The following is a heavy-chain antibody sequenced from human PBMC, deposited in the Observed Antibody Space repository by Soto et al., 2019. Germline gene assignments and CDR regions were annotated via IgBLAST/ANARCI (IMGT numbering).Heavy chain of an antibody. CDR1: GFTFSSYS. V-gene: IGHV3-48*01. CDR3: ERDFFQSWGH. J-gene: IGHJ4*01. Sequence: GGSLRLSCAASGFTFSSYSMNWVRQAPGKGLEWVSYISSSSSTIYYADSVKGRFTISRDKSKNTLYLQMNSLRPEDTAIYYYERDFFQSWGHWGHETLVTVSS. D-gene: IGHD7-27*01. CDR2: ISSSSSTI.